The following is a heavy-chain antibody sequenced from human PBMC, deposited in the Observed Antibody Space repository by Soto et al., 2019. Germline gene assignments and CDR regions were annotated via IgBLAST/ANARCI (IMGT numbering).Heavy chain of an antibody. V-gene: IGHV3-30-3*01. J-gene: IGHJ6*02. CDR3: ARVRRRSPPMVIPVGMDV. Sequence: QVQLVESGGGVVQPGRSLRLSCAASGFTFSSYAMHWVRQAPGKGLEWVAVISYDGSNKYYADSVKGRFTISRDNSKNTLYLQMNSLGAEDTAVYYCARVRRRSPPMVIPVGMDVWGQGTTVTVSS. CDR1: GFTFSSYA. CDR2: ISYDGSNK. D-gene: IGHD3-10*01.